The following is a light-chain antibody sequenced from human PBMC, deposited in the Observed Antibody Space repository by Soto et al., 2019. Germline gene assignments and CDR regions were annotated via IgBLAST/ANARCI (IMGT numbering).Light chain of an antibody. Sequence: EIVMTQSPATLSVSPGARATLSCRASQSVSSNLAWYQQKPGQAPRLLIYGASTRATGIPARFSGSGSGTDFTLTISSLQSEDFAVYYCQQYNNWPFTFGPGTKVDIK. V-gene: IGKV3-15*01. CDR3: QQYNNWPFT. CDR1: QSVSSN. J-gene: IGKJ3*01. CDR2: GAS.